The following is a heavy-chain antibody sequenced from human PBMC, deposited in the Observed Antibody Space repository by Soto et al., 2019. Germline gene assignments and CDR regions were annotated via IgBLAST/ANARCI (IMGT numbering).Heavy chain of an antibody. CDR2: VRGNGDTP. J-gene: IGHJ4*02. Sequence: GGSLRLTCSVSGFTFSSYAMHWVRQAPGKRLEYVSGVRGNGDTPFYADSVKGRFTISRDNSKNPLYLQMSSLSADDTAVYYCVESRGGNNFDFFDWGQGALVTVSS. D-gene: IGHD5-12*01. V-gene: IGHV3-64D*06. CDR1: GFTFSSYA. CDR3: VESRGGNNFDFFD.